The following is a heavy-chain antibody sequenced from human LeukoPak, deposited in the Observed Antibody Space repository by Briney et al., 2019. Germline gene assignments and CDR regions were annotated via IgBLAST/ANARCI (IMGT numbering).Heavy chain of an antibody. Sequence: PGGSLRLSCAASGFTFSSYSMNWVRQAPGKRLECVSYISSSSSTIYYVDSVKGRFTISRDNAKNSLYLQINSLRAEDTAVYYCASLYGEILDYWGQGTLVTVSS. CDR1: GFTFSSYS. CDR3: ASLYGEILDY. J-gene: IGHJ4*02. CDR2: ISSSSSTI. V-gene: IGHV3-48*01. D-gene: IGHD4-17*01.